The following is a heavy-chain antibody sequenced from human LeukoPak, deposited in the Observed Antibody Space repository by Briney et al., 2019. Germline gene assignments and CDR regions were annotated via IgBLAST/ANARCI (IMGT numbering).Heavy chain of an antibody. J-gene: IGHJ6*02. CDR3: ARDPYSSTWSYGMDV. CDR1: GFTFSSYW. V-gene: IGHV3-7*05. D-gene: IGHD6-6*01. CDR2: IKKDGSEE. Sequence: QAGGSLRLSCAASGFTFSSYWMSWVRQAQGKGLEWVANIKKDGSEEVYVDSVKGRFTISRDNAKNSLFLQMNTLRAEDTAVYYCARDPYSSTWSYGMDVWGQGTTVSVSS.